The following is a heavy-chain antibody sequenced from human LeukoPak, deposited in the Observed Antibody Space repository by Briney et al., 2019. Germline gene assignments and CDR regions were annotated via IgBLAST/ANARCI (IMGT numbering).Heavy chain of an antibody. V-gene: IGHV3-21*01. CDR3: ARLPGRDTEDIDY. J-gene: IGHJ4*02. Sequence: GRSLRLSCAASGFTFSSYSMNWVRQAPGKGLEWVSSISSSSSYIYYADSVKGRFTISRDNAKNSLYLQMNSLRAEDTAVYYCARLPGRDTEDIDYWGQGTLVTVSS. CDR1: GFTFSSYS. CDR2: ISSSSSYI.